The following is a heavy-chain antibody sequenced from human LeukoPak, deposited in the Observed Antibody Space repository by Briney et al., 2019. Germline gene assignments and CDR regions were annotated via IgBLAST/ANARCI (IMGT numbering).Heavy chain of an antibody. D-gene: IGHD6-6*01. CDR1: GFTFGGYS. J-gene: IGHJ4*02. Sequence: PGGSLRLSCAASGFTFGGYSMNWVRQAPGKGLEWVSSISSSGSYIYYADSVRGRFTISRDNTKNSLYLQMNSLRAEDTAVYYCARDPPVGSSPFDFWGQGTLVTVSS. V-gene: IGHV3-21*01. CDR3: ARDPPVGSSPFDF. CDR2: ISSSGSYI.